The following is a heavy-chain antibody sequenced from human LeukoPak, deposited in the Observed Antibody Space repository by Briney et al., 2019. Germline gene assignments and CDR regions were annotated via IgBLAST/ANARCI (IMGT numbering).Heavy chain of an antibody. V-gene: IGHV3-9*01. CDR1: GFTFDDYA. J-gene: IGHJ4*02. CDR3: AKAPYRYVVAAPDY. D-gene: IGHD3-9*01. Sequence: GGSLRLSCAASGFTFDDYAMHWVRQAPGKGLEWVSGISWNSGSIGYADSVKGRFTISRDNAKNSLYLQMNSLRAEDTALYYCAKAPYRYVVAAPDYWDQGTLVTVSS. CDR2: ISWNSGSI.